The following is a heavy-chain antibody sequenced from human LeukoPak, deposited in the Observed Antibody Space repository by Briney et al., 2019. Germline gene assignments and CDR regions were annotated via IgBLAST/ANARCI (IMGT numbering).Heavy chain of an antibody. V-gene: IGHV3-23*01. Sequence: GGSLRLSCAASGFTVRSYTMSWVRQTPGKGPEWVSTISGRGGSTYLADSVKGRFTISRDNSKNTLYLQMNSLRGEDTAVYYCSKDVVTAAIWGQGTLVTVSS. D-gene: IGHD4-23*01. CDR3: SKDVVTAAI. J-gene: IGHJ4*02. CDR1: GFTVRSYT. CDR2: ISGRGGST.